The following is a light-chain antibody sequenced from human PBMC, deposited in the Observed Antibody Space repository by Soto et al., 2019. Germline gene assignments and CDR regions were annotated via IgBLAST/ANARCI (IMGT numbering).Light chain of an antibody. Sequence: EIVVTQSPATLSVSPGERVTLSCRASQSVSSDLAWYQHKPGQAPRLVIYDASKRAIGIPARFSGSGYGTDFTLTISSLESEDFAVYYCQQRSNWPRTFGQGTKVDIK. J-gene: IGKJ1*01. CDR1: QSVSSD. CDR2: DAS. V-gene: IGKV3-11*01. CDR3: QQRSNWPRT.